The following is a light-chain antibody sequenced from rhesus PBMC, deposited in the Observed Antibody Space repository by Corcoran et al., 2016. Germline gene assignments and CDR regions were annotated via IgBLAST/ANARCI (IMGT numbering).Light chain of an antibody. Sequence: DIQMTQSPSSLSASVGDRVTLTCRASQGLCRWLAWYQQKPGTAPKLLNYKASSLQSGVPSRLSGSASGTVFPITISSLQPEDFATYDCQQYNSAPLTFGGGTKVEIK. CDR3: QQYNSAPLT. CDR2: KAS. CDR1: QGLCRW. J-gene: IGKJ4*01. V-gene: IGKV1-21*01.